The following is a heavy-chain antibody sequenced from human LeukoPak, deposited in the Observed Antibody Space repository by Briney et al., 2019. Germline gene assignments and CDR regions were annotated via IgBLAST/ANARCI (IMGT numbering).Heavy chain of an antibody. CDR3: ATLGNRGYSYGPPFDY. D-gene: IGHD5-18*01. V-gene: IGHV4-39*07. CDR2: IYYSGST. J-gene: IGHJ4*02. CDR1: GGSISNTSYY. Sequence: PSETLSLTCTVSGGSISNTSYYWGWIRQPPGKGLEWIGSIYYSGSTYYNPSLKSRVTISVDTSKNQFSLKLSSVTAADTAVYYCATLGNRGYSYGPPFDYWGQGTLVTVSS.